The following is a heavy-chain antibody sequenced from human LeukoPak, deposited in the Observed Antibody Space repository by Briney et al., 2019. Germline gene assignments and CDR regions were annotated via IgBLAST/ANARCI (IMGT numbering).Heavy chain of an antibody. CDR1: GGSISSSSYY. Sequence: PSETLSLTCTVSGGSISSSSYYWGWIRQPPGKGLKWIGSIYYSGSTYYNPSLKSRVTISVDTSKNQFSLKLSSVTAADTAVYYCARRPLTYYYGSTRGYPFDYWGQGTLVTVSS. CDR3: ARRPLTYYYGSTRGYPFDY. CDR2: IYYSGST. V-gene: IGHV4-39*07. J-gene: IGHJ4*02. D-gene: IGHD3-22*01.